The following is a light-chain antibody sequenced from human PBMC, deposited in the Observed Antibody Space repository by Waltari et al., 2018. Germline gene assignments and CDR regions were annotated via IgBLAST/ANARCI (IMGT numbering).Light chain of an antibody. J-gene: IGLJ2*01. CDR2: YDR. CDR1: YNASTS. V-gene: IGLV3-21*04. Sequence: SYVLTQPPSVSVAQGDAVRVSCWVVYNASTSGHWYQQKPGQAPMMVIYYDRDRPSGIPERFSGSNFGDTATLTISRVEAGDEADYHWQVWDNSVVVFGGGTKLTVL. CDR3: QVWDNSVVV.